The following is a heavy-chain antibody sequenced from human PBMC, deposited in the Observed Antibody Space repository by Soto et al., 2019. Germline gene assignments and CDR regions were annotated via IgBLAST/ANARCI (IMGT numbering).Heavy chain of an antibody. Sequence: GGSLRLSCAASGFTFSSYSMNWVRQAPGKGLEWVSYISSSSSTIYYADSVKGRFTISRDNAKNSLYLQMNSLRDEDTAVYYCARDSYCSSTSCYHPYNWFDPWGQGTLVTVSS. CDR1: GFTFSSYS. J-gene: IGHJ5*02. CDR2: ISSSSSTI. D-gene: IGHD2-2*01. V-gene: IGHV3-48*02. CDR3: ARDSYCSSTSCYHPYNWFDP.